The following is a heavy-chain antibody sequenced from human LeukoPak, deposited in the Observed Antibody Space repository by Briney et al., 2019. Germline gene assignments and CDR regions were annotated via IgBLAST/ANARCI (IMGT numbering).Heavy chain of an antibody. V-gene: IGHV4-59*12. CDR2: TYYSGRA. Sequence: SETLSLTCTVYGASISDYYWNWIRQPPGKGLEWIGNTYYSGRANYSPSLKSRVTISVDTSKNQFSLKLSSVTAADTAVYYCARGLKYYFDYWGQGTLVTVSS. J-gene: IGHJ4*02. CDR1: GASISDYY. CDR3: ARGLKYYFDY.